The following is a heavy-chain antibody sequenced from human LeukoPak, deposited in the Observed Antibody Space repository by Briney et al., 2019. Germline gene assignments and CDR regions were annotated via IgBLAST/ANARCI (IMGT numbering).Heavy chain of an antibody. CDR2: ISGSGGST. CDR3: ARESFAGSSSPMGY. V-gene: IGHV3-23*01. CDR1: GFTFSSYG. J-gene: IGHJ4*02. D-gene: IGHD6-13*01. Sequence: GGSLRLSCAASGFTFSSYGMSWVRQAPGKGLEWVSAISGSGGSTYYADSVKGRFTISRDNAKNSLYLQMNSLRAEDTALYYCARESFAGSSSPMGYWGQGTLVTVPS.